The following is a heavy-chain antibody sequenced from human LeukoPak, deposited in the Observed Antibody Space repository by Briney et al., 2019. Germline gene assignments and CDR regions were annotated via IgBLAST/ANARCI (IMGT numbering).Heavy chain of an antibody. CDR3: AGYYYGSGSPSRYYDY. CDR2: ISYDGSIN. J-gene: IGHJ4*02. Sequence: PGRSLRLSCAASGFNFNSYAVHWVRQAPGKGLEWVAVISYDGSINFYAASVKGRFTISRDNSKNTLYLQMNSLRAEDTAIYYCAGYYYGSGSPSRYYDYWGQGTLVTVSS. D-gene: IGHD3-10*01. CDR1: GFNFNSYA. V-gene: IGHV3-30-3*01.